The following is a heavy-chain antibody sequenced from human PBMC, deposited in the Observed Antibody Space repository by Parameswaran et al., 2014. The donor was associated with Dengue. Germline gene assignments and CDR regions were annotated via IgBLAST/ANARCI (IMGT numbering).Heavy chain of an antibody. Sequence: VRQAPGKGLEWVSAISASGLSTFYADSVKGRFTISRDSSKNTVFLQVSSLRPEDTAEYFCAKGSSGSRPYYFDCW. D-gene: IGHD3-22*01. J-gene: IGHJ4*01. V-gene: IGHV3-23*01. CDR3: AKGSSGSRPYYFDC. CDR2: ISASGLST.